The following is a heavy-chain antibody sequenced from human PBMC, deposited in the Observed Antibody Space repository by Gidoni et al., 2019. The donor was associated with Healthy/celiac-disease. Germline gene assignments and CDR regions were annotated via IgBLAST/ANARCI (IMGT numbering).Heavy chain of an antibody. V-gene: IGHV3-21*01. Sequence: EVQLVESGGGLVKPGGSLRLSCAASGFTFSSYNMNWVRQAPGKGLAWVSLISSSSSYIYYADSVKGRFTISRDNAKNSLYLQMNSLRAEDTAVYYCARYDSYGAIDYWGQGTLVTVSS. D-gene: IGHD5-18*01. J-gene: IGHJ4*02. CDR2: ISSSSSYI. CDR1: GFTFSSYN. CDR3: ARYDSYGAIDY.